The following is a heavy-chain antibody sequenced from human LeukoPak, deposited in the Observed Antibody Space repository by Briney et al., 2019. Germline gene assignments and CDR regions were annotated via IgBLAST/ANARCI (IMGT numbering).Heavy chain of an antibody. V-gene: IGHV4-61*02. D-gene: IGHD6-6*01. CDR1: GGSIGSGFYY. J-gene: IGHJ3*02. CDR2: IYTSGST. Sequence: SETLSLTCTVSGGSIGSGFYYWTWIRQPAGKGLEWIGRIYTSGSTNYNPSLKSRVTISVDTSKNQFSLKLSSVTAADTAVYYCARASIAARVGAFDIWGQGTMVTVSS. CDR3: ARASIAARVGAFDI.